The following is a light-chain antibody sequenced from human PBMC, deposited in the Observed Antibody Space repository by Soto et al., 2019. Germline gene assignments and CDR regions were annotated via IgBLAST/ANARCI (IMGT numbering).Light chain of an antibody. CDR1: RSNIGGNT. J-gene: IGLJ3*02. CDR2: SNI. Sequence: QSVLTQAPSASGTPGQRVVISCSGSRSNIGGNTVNWYQHLPGTAPTLLIYSNIHRPSGVPDRFSGSKSATSASLAISGLQSEDEADYHCATWDDSLNGLVFGGGTKLTVL. V-gene: IGLV1-44*01. CDR3: ATWDDSLNGLV.